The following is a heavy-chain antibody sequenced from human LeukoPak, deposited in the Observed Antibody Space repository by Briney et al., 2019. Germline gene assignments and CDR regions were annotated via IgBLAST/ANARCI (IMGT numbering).Heavy chain of an antibody. CDR3: ARGVSTWYRIDY. CDR2: LSYDGSIK. CDR1: GFPFSSYS. V-gene: IGHV3-30*01. J-gene: IGHJ4*02. Sequence: GRSLRLSCVASGFPFSSYSFHWVRQAPGKGLEWVALLSYDGSIKHYADSVKGRFTLSRDNSKSSVYLQMDSLKADDTAVYYCARGVSTWYRIDYWGQGTRVTVSS. D-gene: IGHD6-13*01.